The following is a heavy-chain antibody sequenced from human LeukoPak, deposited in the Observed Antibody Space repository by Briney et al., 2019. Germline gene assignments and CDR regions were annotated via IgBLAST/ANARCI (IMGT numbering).Heavy chain of an antibody. Sequence: PGRSLRLSCAASGFTFSSYAMHWVRQAPGKGLEWVAVISYDGSNKYYADSVKGRFTISRDNSKNTLYLQMNSLRAEDTAVYYCAKDLVPIVRWPPNWFDPWGQGTLVTVSS. CDR2: ISYDGSNK. CDR1: GFTFSSYA. D-gene: IGHD5-24*01. V-gene: IGHV3-30-3*01. CDR3: AKDLVPIVRWPPNWFDP. J-gene: IGHJ5*02.